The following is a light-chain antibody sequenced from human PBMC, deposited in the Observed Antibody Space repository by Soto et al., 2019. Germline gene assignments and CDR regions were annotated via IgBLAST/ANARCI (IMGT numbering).Light chain of an antibody. CDR2: WSS. CDR3: QQYYSTPPGVT. Sequence: DIVMTQSPDSLAVSLGERATINCKSSQSVLYSSNNKNYLAWYQQKSGQPPKLLIYWSSTRESGVPDRFSGSGSGTDFTLSISSLQAEDVAVYSCQQYYSTPPGVTFGGGTKVEIK. V-gene: IGKV4-1*01. J-gene: IGKJ4*01. CDR1: QSVLYSSNNKNY.